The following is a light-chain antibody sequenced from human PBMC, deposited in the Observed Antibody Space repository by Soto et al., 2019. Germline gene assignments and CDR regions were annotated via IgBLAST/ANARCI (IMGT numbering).Light chain of an antibody. Sequence: DIVLTQSPGTLSLSPGERAILSCRASQTVNNNDLAWCQQKPGQAPRLLIYGASRRATAIPDRFSGSASGTDFTLTISRLEPEDFAVYFCQQYSDLPMTFGQGTRLEI. CDR3: QQYSDLPMT. V-gene: IGKV3-20*01. J-gene: IGKJ5*01. CDR2: GAS. CDR1: QTVNNND.